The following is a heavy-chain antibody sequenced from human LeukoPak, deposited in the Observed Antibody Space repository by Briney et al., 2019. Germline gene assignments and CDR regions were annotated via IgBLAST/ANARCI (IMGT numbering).Heavy chain of an antibody. Sequence: SETLSLTCTVSGGSISSYYWSWIRQPPGKGLEWIGYIYYSGSTNYNPSLKSRVTISVDTSKNQFSLKLSSVTAADTAVYYCARVEATYWYFDLWGRGTLVTVSP. CDR1: GGSISSYY. CDR2: IYYSGST. V-gene: IGHV4-59*01. CDR3: ARVEATYWYFDL. J-gene: IGHJ2*01.